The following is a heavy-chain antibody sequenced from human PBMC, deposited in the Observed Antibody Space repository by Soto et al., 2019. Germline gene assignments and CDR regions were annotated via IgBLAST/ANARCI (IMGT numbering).Heavy chain of an antibody. Sequence: GGSRRLSCAASGFTFSSYAMSWVRQAPGKGLEWVSAISGSGGSTYYADSVKGRFTISRDNSKNTLYLQMNSLRAEDTAVYYCAKDYGPLGYCSSTSCLFDYWGQGTLVTVSS. J-gene: IGHJ4*02. CDR3: AKDYGPLGYCSSTSCLFDY. CDR1: GFTFSSYA. V-gene: IGHV3-23*01. CDR2: ISGSGGST. D-gene: IGHD2-2*01.